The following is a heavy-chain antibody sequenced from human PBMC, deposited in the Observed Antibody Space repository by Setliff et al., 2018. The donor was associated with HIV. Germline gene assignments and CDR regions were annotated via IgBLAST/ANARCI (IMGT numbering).Heavy chain of an antibody. V-gene: IGHV4-59*08. CDR1: GGSISSYY. Sequence: SETLSLTCTVSGGSISSYYWSWIRQPPGKGLEWIGYIYYSGSTYYNPSLKSRVTISVDTSKNQFSLKLSSVTAADTAVYYCVRPHSTIYYYVAFDIWGQGTMVTVSS. CDR2: IYYSGST. CDR3: VRPHSTIYYYVAFDI. J-gene: IGHJ3*02. D-gene: IGHD3-22*01.